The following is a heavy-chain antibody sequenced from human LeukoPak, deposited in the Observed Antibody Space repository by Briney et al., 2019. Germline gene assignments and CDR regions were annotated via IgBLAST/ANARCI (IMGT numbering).Heavy chain of an antibody. CDR3: AKDPGYCSSTSCYALGYFDY. CDR1: GFTFSSYG. J-gene: IGHJ4*02. V-gene: IGHV3-30*18. CDR2: ISYDGSNK. Sequence: GGSLRLSCAASGFTFSSYGMHWVRQAPGKGLEWVAVISYDGSNKYYADSVKGRFTISRDNSKNTLYLQMNSPRAEDTAVYYCAKDPGYCSSTSCYALGYFDYWGQGTLVTVSS. D-gene: IGHD2-2*01.